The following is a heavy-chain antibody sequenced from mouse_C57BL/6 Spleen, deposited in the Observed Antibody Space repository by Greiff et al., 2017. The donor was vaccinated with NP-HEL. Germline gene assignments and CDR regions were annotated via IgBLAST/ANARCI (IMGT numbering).Heavy chain of an antibody. J-gene: IGHJ4*01. Sequence: VQLVESGPGLVAPSQSLSITCTVSGFSLTSYGVAWVRQPPGKGLEWLGVIWGGGSTHYTSALMSRLSISKDNSKSQGFVKMNSLQTDDTAMYYCAKHDYYGSSYVGAMDYWGQGTSVTVSS. V-gene: IGHV2-9*01. CDR2: IWGGGST. CDR1: GFSLTSYG. D-gene: IGHD1-1*01. CDR3: AKHDYYGSSYVGAMDY.